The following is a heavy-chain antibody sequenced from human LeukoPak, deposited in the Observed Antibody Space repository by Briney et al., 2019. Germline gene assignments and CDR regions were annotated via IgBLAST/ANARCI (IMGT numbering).Heavy chain of an antibody. CDR2: VYYSGST. J-gene: IGHJ5*02. Sequence: PSETLSLTCTVYGGSISSYYWIWIRQPPGKGLEWIGYVYYSGSTNYNPSLKSRVTISVDTSKNQFSLKLSSVTAADTAVYYCATAAGTSWGQGTLVTVSS. D-gene: IGHD6-13*01. CDR1: GGSISSYY. V-gene: IGHV4-59*01. CDR3: ATAAGTS.